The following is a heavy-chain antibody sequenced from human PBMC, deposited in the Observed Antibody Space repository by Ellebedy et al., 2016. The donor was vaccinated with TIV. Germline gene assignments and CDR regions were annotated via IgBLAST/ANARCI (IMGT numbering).Heavy chain of an antibody. J-gene: IGHJ4*02. CDR1: GFTFSHYW. Sequence: GESLKISCAAPGFTFSHYWLSWVRQPPGQGLEWVANIKQDGSETYYVDSVKGRFTISRDNAKNSLYLQMDRLRAEDTALYYCARDLPSGWTFDYWGQGTLVTVSA. D-gene: IGHD3-10*01. CDR2: IKQDGSET. CDR3: ARDLPSGWTFDY. V-gene: IGHV3-7*01.